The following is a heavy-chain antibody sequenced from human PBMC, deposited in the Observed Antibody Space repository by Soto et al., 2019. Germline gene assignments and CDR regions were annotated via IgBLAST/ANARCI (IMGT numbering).Heavy chain of an antibody. CDR1: GYTFTTYG. D-gene: IGHD6-6*01. CDR3: ARQEYSVSSGDY. Sequence: QVQLVQSEAEVKKPGASVKVSCKASGYTFTTYGISWVRQAPGQGLEWMGWISTYNDNTNYAQNLQGGVTMTADTTTCTAYMELTSLRSDGTGVEYCARQEYSVSSGDYWGRGTLVAVS. V-gene: IGHV1-18*01. CDR2: ISTYNDNT. J-gene: IGHJ4*02.